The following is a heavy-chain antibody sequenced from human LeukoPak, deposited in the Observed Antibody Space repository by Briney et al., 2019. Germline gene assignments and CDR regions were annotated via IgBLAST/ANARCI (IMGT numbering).Heavy chain of an antibody. D-gene: IGHD2-21*01. CDR2: IYRSTFI. V-gene: IGHV4-34*01. Sequence: SETLSLTCAVYDESLSGYFCFWIREPPGKPLEWIGEIYRSTFINYNPSLKSRLTISMDTSKNQFSLKVTSVTAADTAMYYCGIVATPRQYWGQGTLVTVSS. CDR1: DESLSGYF. CDR3: GIVATPRQY. J-gene: IGHJ1*01.